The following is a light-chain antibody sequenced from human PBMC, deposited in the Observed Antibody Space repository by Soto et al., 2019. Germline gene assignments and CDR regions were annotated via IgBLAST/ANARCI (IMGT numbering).Light chain of an antibody. J-gene: IGKJ1*01. CDR2: AAS. Sequence: DIQMTQSPSSLSASVRDRVTITCLASQGISNYLAWYQQKPGKVPKLLIYAASTLQSGVPSRFSGSGSGTEFPLTISSLQPEGVAAYYCQEYDSAPWTFGQGTKVDIK. V-gene: IGKV1-27*01. CDR1: QGISNY. CDR3: QEYDSAPWT.